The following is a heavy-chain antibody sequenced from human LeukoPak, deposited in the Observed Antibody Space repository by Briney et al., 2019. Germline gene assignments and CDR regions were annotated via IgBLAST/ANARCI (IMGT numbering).Heavy chain of an antibody. J-gene: IGHJ4*02. V-gene: IGHV1-69*01. CDR3: ARVPYYYDSSGYYYAY. D-gene: IGHD3-22*01. Sequence: SVKVSCKASGGTFSSYAISWVRQAPGQGLEWMGGIIPIFGTADYAQKFQGRVTITADESTSTAYMELSSLRSEDTAVYYCARVPYYYDSSGYYYAYWGQGTLVTVSS. CDR2: IIPIFGTA. CDR1: GGTFSSYA.